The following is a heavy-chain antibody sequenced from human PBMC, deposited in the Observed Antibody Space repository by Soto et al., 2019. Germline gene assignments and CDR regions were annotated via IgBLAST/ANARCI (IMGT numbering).Heavy chain of an antibody. Sequence: PGGSLRLSCAASGFTFSIHEMNWVRQAPGKGPEWVSYISSIGVATYYADSVKGRFTISRDNAKNSLYLQMNSLRAEDTAVYYCAREGRVGGIDYWGQGTPVTVSS. V-gene: IGHV3-48*03. CDR3: AREGRVGGIDY. CDR1: GFTFSIHE. J-gene: IGHJ4*02. D-gene: IGHD6-19*01. CDR2: ISSIGVAT.